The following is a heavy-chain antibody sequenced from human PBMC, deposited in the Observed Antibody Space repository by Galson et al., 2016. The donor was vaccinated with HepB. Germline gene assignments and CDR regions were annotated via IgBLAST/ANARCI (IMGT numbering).Heavy chain of an antibody. CDR1: GYRFITYW. J-gene: IGHJ3*02. CDR3: ARGGYCSGGACNPDDGFDI. CDR2: IYPGDSDT. Sequence: QSGAEVKKPGESLKISCQGSGYRFITYWIGWVRQKPGKGLEWMGIIYPGDSDTRYSPSSQGQVTISADRSISTAFLQWSSLKASDTAIYFCARGGYCSGGACNPDDGFDIWGQGTRVTVFS. V-gene: IGHV5-51*01. D-gene: IGHD2-15*01.